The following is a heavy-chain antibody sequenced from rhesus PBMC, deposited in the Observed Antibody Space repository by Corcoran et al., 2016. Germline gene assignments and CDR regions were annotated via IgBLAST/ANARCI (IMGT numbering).Heavy chain of an antibody. CDR1: GGSISDSYY. V-gene: IGHV4S7*01. Sequence: QVQLQESGPGLVKPSETLSLTCAVSGGSISDSYYWNWIRQPPGKGLEWIGNIYRSSGSTYYNPSLKGRVTISQDTSKNQFSLKLSSVTAADTAVYYCARVDTAKYDYWGQGVLVTVSS. J-gene: IGHJ4*01. CDR3: ARVDTAKYDY. CDR2: IYRSSGST. D-gene: IGHD5-12*01.